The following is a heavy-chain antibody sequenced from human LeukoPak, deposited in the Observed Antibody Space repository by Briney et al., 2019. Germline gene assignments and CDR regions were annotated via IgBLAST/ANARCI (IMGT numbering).Heavy chain of an antibody. Sequence: GGSLRLSCAASGFTFSSYAMSWVRQAPGKGLEWVAVISYDGSNKYYADSVKGRFTISRDNSKNTLYLQMNSLRAEDTAVYYCARGRNWNDGWFDPWGQGTLVTVSS. CDR1: GFTFSSYA. J-gene: IGHJ5*02. CDR2: ISYDGSNK. V-gene: IGHV3-30-3*01. D-gene: IGHD1-1*01. CDR3: ARGRNWNDGWFDP.